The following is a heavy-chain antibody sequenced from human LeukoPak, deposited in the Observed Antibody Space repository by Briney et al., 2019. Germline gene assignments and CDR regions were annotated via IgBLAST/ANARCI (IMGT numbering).Heavy chain of an antibody. Sequence: PSETLSLTCAVYGGSFSGYYWSWIRQPPGKGLEWIGEINHSGRTNYNPSLKSRVTISVGTSKNQFSLKLSSVTAADTAVYYCARQNYGAAPLQYWGQGTLVTVSS. V-gene: IGHV4-34*01. CDR2: INHSGRT. CDR3: ARQNYGAAPLQY. CDR1: GGSFSGYY. J-gene: IGHJ4*02. D-gene: IGHD4/OR15-4a*01.